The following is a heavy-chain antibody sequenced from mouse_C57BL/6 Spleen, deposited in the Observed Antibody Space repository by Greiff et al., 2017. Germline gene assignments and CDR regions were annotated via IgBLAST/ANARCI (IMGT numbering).Heavy chain of an antibody. V-gene: IGHV1-82*01. Sequence: VQLQQSGPELVKPGASVKISCKASGYAFSSSWMNWVKQRPGKGLEWIGRIYPGDGDTNYNGKFKGKATLTADKSSSTAYMQLSSLTSEDSAVYFCARVGGYGKGGFDYWGQGTTLTVSS. CDR2: IYPGDGDT. J-gene: IGHJ2*01. CDR1: GYAFSSSW. CDR3: ARVGGYGKGGFDY. D-gene: IGHD2-1*01.